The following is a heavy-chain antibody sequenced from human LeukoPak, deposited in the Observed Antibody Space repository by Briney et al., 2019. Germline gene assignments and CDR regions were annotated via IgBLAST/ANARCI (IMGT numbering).Heavy chain of an antibody. Sequence: HPGGSLRLSCAVSGFTFSSHWMSWVRQAPGKGLEWVANIKKDGSEKYYVDAVKGRFTISRDNSKNTLYLQMNSLRAEDTAVYYCARDKRLGAVQYFDYWGQGTLVTVSS. D-gene: IGHD6-13*01. CDR1: GFTFSSHW. CDR2: IKKDGSEK. V-gene: IGHV3-7*01. CDR3: ARDKRLGAVQYFDY. J-gene: IGHJ4*02.